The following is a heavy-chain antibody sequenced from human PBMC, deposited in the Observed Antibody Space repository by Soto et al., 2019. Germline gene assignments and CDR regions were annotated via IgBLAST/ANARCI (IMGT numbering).Heavy chain of an antibody. CDR3: ARSPYYYDSSGYMQYYFDY. Sequence: ASVKVSCKASGYTFTSYDINWVRQATGQGLEWMGWMNPNSGNTGYAQKFQGRVTMTRNTSISTAYMELSSLRSEDMAVYYCARSPYYYDSSGYMQYYFDYWGQGTLVTVSS. V-gene: IGHV1-8*01. CDR2: MNPNSGNT. CDR1: GYTFTSYD. D-gene: IGHD3-22*01. J-gene: IGHJ4*02.